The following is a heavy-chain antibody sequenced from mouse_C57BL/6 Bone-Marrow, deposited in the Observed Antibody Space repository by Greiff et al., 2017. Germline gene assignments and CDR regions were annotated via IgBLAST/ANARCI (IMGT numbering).Heavy chain of an antibody. CDR3: ARQALRSEDY. V-gene: IGHV5-6*01. J-gene: IGHJ4*01. CDR1: GFTFSSYG. CDR2: ISSGGSYT. Sequence: EVMLVESGGDLVKPGGSLKLSCAASGFTFSSYGMSWVRQTPDKRLEWVATISSGGSYTYYPDSVKGRFTISRDNAKNTLYLQMSSLKSEDTAMCYCARQALRSEDYWGQGTSVTVSS.